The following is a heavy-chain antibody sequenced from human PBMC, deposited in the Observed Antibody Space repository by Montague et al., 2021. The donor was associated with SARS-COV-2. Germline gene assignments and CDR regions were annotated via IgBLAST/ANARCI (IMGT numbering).Heavy chain of an antibody. CDR2: SDDSCMRKN. J-gene: IGHJ4*02. CDR1: GDSVTGSRNS. CDR3: ARIPVGSKYYFDF. D-gene: IGHD2-2*01. Sequence: CAISGDSVTGSRNSGADRRRTRLKSRDAKGTSDDSCMRKNNYAESVKSRITIDPDTSKHQFSLHLNSVTPEDTAVYYCARIPVGSKYYFDFWGQGTLVTVSS. V-gene: IGHV6-1*01.